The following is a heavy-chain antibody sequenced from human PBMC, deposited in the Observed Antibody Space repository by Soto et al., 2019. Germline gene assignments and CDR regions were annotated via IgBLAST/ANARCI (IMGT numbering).Heavy chain of an antibody. CDR1: GGSFSGYY. CDR2: INHSGST. D-gene: IGHD3-10*01. Sequence: SETLSLTCAVYGGSFSGYYWSWIRQPPGKGLEWIGEINHSGSTNYNPSLKSRVAISVDTSKNQFSLKLSSVTAADTAVYSCAGLRGSGNHGRYWRMAVWGQGHTVTVP. CDR3: AGLRGSGNHGRYWRMAV. V-gene: IGHV4-34*01. J-gene: IGHJ6*02.